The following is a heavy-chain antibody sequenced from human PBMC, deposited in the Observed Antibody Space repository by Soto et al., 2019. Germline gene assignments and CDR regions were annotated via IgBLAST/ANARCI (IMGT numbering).Heavy chain of an antibody. Sequence: PGGSLRLSCAASGFTFSNYAMSWVRQAPGKGLEWISAISGSGGSTFYSDSVKGRFTISRDNSRNTLYLQMNSLRAEDTALYYCAKGEYTYGIFDYWGPGTLVTVFS. CDR2: ISGSGGST. CDR3: AKGEYTYGIFDY. CDR1: GFTFSNYA. J-gene: IGHJ4*02. V-gene: IGHV3-23*01. D-gene: IGHD5-18*01.